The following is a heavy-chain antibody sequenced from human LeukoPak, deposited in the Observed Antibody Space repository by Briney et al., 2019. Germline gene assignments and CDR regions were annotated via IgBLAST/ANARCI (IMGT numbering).Heavy chain of an antibody. CDR1: GFTFSSYS. CDR3: ASLPLRYFDLGNY. D-gene: IGHD3-9*01. V-gene: IGHV3-21*01. J-gene: IGHJ4*02. CDR2: ISSSSYI. Sequence: GGSLRLSCAASGFTFSSYSMNWVRQAPGKGLEWVSSISSSSYIYYADSVKGRFTISRDNAKNSLYLQMNSLRAEDTAVYYCASLPLRYFDLGNYWGQGTLVTVSS.